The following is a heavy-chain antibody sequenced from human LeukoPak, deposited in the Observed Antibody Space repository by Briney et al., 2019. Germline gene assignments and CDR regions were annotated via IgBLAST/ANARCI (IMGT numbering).Heavy chain of an antibody. V-gene: IGHV3-30*18. Sequence: PGGSLRLSCAASGFTFSSYGMHWVRQAPGKGLEWVAVISYDGSNKYYADSVKGRFTISRDNSKNTLYLQMNSLRAEDTAVYYCAKSLYCSSTSCYLIYVSGFDYWGQGTLVTVSS. CDR2: ISYDGSNK. D-gene: IGHD2-2*01. CDR3: AKSLYCSSTSCYLIYVSGFDY. J-gene: IGHJ4*02. CDR1: GFTFSSYG.